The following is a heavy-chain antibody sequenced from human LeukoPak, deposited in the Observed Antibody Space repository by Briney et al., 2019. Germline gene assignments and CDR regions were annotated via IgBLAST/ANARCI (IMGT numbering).Heavy chain of an antibody. V-gene: IGHV1-8*01. J-gene: IGHJ5*02. CDR1: GYTFTGYD. CDR2: MNPNSGNT. Sequence: ASVKVSCKASGYTFTGYDINWVRQATGQGLEWMGWMNPNSGNTGYAQKFQGRVTMTRNTSISTAYMELSSLRSEDTAVYYCARGQTHYDILTGYYIDNWFDPWGQGTLVTVSS. D-gene: IGHD3-9*01. CDR3: ARGQTHYDILTGYYIDNWFDP.